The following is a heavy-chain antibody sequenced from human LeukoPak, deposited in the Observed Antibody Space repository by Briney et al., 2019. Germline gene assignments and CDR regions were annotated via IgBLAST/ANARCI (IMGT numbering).Heavy chain of an antibody. J-gene: IGHJ4*02. D-gene: IGHD3-10*01. V-gene: IGHV4-4*07. Sequence: PSETLSLTCTVSGGSISSYYWSWIRQPAGKGLEWIGRIYTSGSTNCNPSLKSRVTMSVDTSKNQFSLKLSSVTAADTAVYYCARVGRGSGSYGYFDYWGQGTLVTVSS. CDR2: IYTSGST. CDR1: GGSISSYY. CDR3: ARVGRGSGSYGYFDY.